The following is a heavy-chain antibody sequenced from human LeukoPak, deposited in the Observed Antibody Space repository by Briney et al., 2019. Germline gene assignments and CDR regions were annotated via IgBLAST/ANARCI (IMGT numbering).Heavy chain of an antibody. Sequence: ASVKVSCKASGSTFTSYGISWVRQAPGQGLDWMGWISAYNANTNYAQKLQGRVTMTTDTSTSTAYMELRSLRSDDTAVYYCARRGGYSYGPYYFDYWGQGTLVTVSS. D-gene: IGHD5-18*01. CDR2: ISAYNANT. CDR3: ARRGGYSYGPYYFDY. CDR1: GSTFTSYG. J-gene: IGHJ4*02. V-gene: IGHV1-18*01.